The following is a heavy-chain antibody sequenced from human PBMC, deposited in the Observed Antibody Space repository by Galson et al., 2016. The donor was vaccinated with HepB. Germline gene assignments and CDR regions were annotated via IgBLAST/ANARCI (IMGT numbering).Heavy chain of an antibody. D-gene: IGHD2-2*01. V-gene: IGHV3-33*06. Sequence: SLRLSCAASGFSFSNYGMYWVRQAPGKGLEWVTVMWYDGSNKYYADSVKGRFTISRDNSKKTLYLQMNSLRAEDTAVYYCAKDGRIYCSSASCHDHFHYWGQGTLVTVSS. CDR3: AKDGRIYCSSASCHDHFHY. CDR1: GFSFSNYG. CDR2: MWYDGSNK. J-gene: IGHJ4*02.